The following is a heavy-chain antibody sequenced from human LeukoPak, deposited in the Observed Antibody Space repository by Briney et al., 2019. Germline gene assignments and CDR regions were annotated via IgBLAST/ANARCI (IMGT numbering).Heavy chain of an antibody. Sequence: GASVKVSCKASGATFSSYAISWVRQAPGQGLEWMGGIIPIFGTANYAQKFQGRVTITADESTSTAYMELSSLRSEDTAVYYCARDRYYGSGSYRPLDYWGQGTLVTVSS. D-gene: IGHD3-10*01. J-gene: IGHJ4*02. V-gene: IGHV1-69*13. CDR1: GATFSSYA. CDR3: ARDRYYGSGSYRPLDY. CDR2: IIPIFGTA.